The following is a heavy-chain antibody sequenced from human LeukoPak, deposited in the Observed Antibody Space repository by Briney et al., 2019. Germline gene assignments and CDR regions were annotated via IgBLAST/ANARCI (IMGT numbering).Heavy chain of an antibody. CDR2: TRNKANSYTT. J-gene: IGHJ6*02. CDR1: GFTVSSNY. Sequence: PGGSLRLSCAASGFTVSSNYMSWVRQAPGKGLEWVGRTRNKANSYTTEYAASVKGRFTISRDDSKNSLYLQMNSLKTEDTAVYYCARDRPCSGGSCYSSFYGMDVWGQGTTVTVSS. CDR3: ARDRPCSGGSCYSSFYGMDV. V-gene: IGHV3-72*01. D-gene: IGHD2-15*01.